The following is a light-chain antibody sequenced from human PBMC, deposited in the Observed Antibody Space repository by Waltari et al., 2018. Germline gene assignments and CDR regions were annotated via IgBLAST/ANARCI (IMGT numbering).Light chain of an antibody. V-gene: IGLV3-27*01. J-gene: IGLJ2*01. CDR3: YSAADNNVV. CDR1: VLAKKY. CDR2: KES. Sequence: SYELTQPSSVSVSPGQTARITCSGDVLAKKYARWFQQKPGQAPVLVILKESEGPSGSPGRCSGSSSGTTVTLTISGAQVEDEADYYCYSAADNNVVFGGGTKLTVL.